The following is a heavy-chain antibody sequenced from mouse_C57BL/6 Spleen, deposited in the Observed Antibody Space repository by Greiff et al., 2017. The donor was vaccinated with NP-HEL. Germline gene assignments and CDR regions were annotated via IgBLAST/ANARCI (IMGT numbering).Heavy chain of an antibody. CDR3: ARRKYDYLYAMDY. J-gene: IGHJ4*01. V-gene: IGHV1-82*01. Sequence: VQLQESGPELVKPGASVKISCKASGYAFSSSWMNWVKQRPGKGLEWIGRIYPGDGDTNYNGKFKGKATLTADKSSSTAYMQLSSLTSYDSAVYFCARRKYDYLYAMDYWGQGTSVTVSS. CDR1: GYAFSSSW. CDR2: IYPGDGDT. D-gene: IGHD2-4*01.